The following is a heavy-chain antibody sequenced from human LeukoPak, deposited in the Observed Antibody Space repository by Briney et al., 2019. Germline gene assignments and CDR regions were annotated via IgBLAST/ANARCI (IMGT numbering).Heavy chain of an antibody. J-gene: IGHJ4*02. V-gene: IGHV3-49*04. Sequence: GGSLRLSCTASGFTFGDYGMNWVRQAPGKGLEWVSFIRSKAYGGTTEYAASVKGRFTMSRDDSKSIAYLQMNSLKTEDTAVYYCTVVNYGSGSYPLGYWGQGTLVTVSS. CDR3: TVVNYGSGSYPLGY. CDR1: GFTFGDYG. CDR2: IRSKAYGGTT. D-gene: IGHD3-10*01.